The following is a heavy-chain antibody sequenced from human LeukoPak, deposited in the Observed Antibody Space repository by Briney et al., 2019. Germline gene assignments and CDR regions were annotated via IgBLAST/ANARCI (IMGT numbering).Heavy chain of an antibody. CDR3: ARGHGATTPIDY. D-gene: IGHD5-12*01. Sequence: PGGSLRLSCTASGFTFSSYAMTWVRQAPGKGLEWVSAISGSGSYIYYADSVKGRFTISRDSASNSLYLQMNSLRAADTAIYYCARGHGATTPIDYWGQGTQVTVSS. V-gene: IGHV3-21*01. CDR2: ISGSGSYI. J-gene: IGHJ4*02. CDR1: GFTFSSYA.